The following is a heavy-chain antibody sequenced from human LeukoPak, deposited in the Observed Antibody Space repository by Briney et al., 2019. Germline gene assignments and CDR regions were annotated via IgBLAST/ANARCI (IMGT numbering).Heavy chain of an antibody. CDR2: TYYSRST. CDR3: ARPSSGWPNFELWFDP. CDR1: GGSFSGYY. V-gene: IGHV4-34*01. J-gene: IGHJ5*02. Sequence: SETLSLTCAVYGGSFSGYYWSGIRQPPGQGLEWSGRTYYSRSTYYNPSLKSRVTISVDTSKTQFTLKLSSVTAADTAVYYCARPSSGWPNFELWFDPWGQGTLVTVSS. D-gene: IGHD6-19*01.